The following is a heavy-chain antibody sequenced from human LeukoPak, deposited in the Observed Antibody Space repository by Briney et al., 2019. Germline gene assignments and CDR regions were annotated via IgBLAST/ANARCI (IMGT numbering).Heavy chain of an antibody. CDR1: GFTFSSYA. D-gene: IGHD2-2*01. CDR3: AKDWVGVVPAAKGGYFDY. Sequence: PGGSLRLSCAASGFTFSSYAMSWVRQAPGKGLEWVSAISGSGGSTYYADSVKGRFTISRDNSKNTLYLQMNSLRAEDTAVYYCAKDWVGVVPAAKGGYFDYWGHGTLVTVSS. CDR2: ISGSGGST. V-gene: IGHV3-23*01. J-gene: IGHJ4*01.